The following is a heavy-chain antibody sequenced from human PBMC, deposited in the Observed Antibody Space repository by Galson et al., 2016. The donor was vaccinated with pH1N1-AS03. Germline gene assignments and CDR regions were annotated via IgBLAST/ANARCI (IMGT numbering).Heavy chain of an antibody. CDR1: GFTFRTFS. CDR2: ISDNGINT. CDR3: IKEGNRLQSRRSDAFDI. J-gene: IGHJ3*02. Sequence: SLGLSCAASGFTFRTFSIYWVRQAPGKGLEYVSGISDNGINTYYADPVKARFTISRDKSKNTVYLQMSSLRTEDTAVYYCIKEGNRLQSRRSDAFDIWGRGTMVTVSS. V-gene: IGHV3-64D*06. D-gene: IGHD5-18*01.